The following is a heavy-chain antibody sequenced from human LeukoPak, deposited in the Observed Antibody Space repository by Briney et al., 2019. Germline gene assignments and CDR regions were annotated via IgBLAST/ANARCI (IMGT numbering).Heavy chain of an antibody. J-gene: IGHJ4*02. D-gene: IGHD3-22*01. CDR2: IIPIFGTA. Sequence: XLEXMXGIIPIFGTANYAHKFQGRVTITTHESTSTAYMELSSLRSEDTAVYYCARGAYYYDTSGYFYWGQGTLVTVSS. V-gene: IGHV1-69*05. CDR3: ARGAYYYDTSGYFY.